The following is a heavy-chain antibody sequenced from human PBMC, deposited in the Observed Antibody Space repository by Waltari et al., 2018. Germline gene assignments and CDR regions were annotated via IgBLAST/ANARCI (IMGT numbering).Heavy chain of an antibody. J-gene: IGHJ4*02. D-gene: IGHD1-26*01. CDR3: ARATIVGARDFDY. V-gene: IGHV1-69*06. CDR1: GGTFLRYA. CDR2: IIPIVGTA. Sequence: QVQLVQSGAAVKKPGSSVKVSCTASGGTFLRYATSWVRQAPGQGLGWMGGIIPIVGTANYAQKFQGRVTITADKSTSTAYMELSSLRSEDTAVYYCARATIVGARDFDYWGQGTLVTVSS.